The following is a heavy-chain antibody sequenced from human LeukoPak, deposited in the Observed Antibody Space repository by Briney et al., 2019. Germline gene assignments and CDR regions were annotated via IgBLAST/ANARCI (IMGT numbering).Heavy chain of an antibody. V-gene: IGHV3-48*03. D-gene: IGHD3-10*02. Sequence: GSLRLSCAASGFTFSSYEMNWVRQAPGKGLEWVSYISRSGGTIYYADSVKGRFTISRDNAKNSLYLQMNSLRAEDTAVYYCAELGITMIGGVWGKGTTVTISS. CDR3: AELGITMIGGV. CDR2: ISRSGGTI. CDR1: GFTFSSYE. J-gene: IGHJ6*04.